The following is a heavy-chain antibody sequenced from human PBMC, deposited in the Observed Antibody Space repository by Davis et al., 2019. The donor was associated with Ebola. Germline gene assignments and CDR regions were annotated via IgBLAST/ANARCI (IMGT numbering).Heavy chain of an antibody. CDR1: GFTFSSYG. Sequence: GESLKISCAASGFTFSSYGMHWVRQAPGKGLEWVAVISYDGSNKYYADSVKGRFTISRDNSKNTLYLQMNSLKTEDTAVYYCTTPPWGTLGQVQIYWGQGTLVTVSS. V-gene: IGHV3-30*03. CDR3: TTPPWGTLGQVQIY. D-gene: IGHD3-16*01. J-gene: IGHJ4*02. CDR2: ISYDGSNK.